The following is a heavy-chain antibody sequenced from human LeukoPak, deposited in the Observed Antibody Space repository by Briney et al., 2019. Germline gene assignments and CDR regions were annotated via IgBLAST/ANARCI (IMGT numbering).Heavy chain of an antibody. Sequence: ASVKVSCKASGYTFTSYDINWVRQATGQGLEWMGWMNPNSGNTGYAQKFQGRVTITRNTSISTAYMELSRLRAEDTAVYYCARSGSGSYADYFDYWGQGTLVTVSS. CDR2: MNPNSGNT. J-gene: IGHJ4*02. V-gene: IGHV1-8*03. CDR3: ARSGSGSYADYFDY. D-gene: IGHD3-10*01. CDR1: GYTFTSYD.